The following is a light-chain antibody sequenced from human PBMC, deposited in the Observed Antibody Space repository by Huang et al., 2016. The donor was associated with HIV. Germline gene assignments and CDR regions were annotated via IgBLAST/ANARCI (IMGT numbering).Light chain of an antibody. Sequence: EIVMTQSPATLSVSPGERATLSCRASQSVKTNLAWYQQKPGQAPRVLIYGSSTRATGIPVRCSGSGSGAQFTLTITSLQSEDFAVYYCQQYNNWPWFTFGQGTKLEIK. V-gene: IGKV3-15*01. J-gene: IGKJ2*01. CDR2: GSS. CDR3: QQYNNWPWFT. CDR1: QSVKTN.